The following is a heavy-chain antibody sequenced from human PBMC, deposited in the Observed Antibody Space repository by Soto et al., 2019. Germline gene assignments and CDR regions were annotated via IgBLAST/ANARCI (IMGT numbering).Heavy chain of an antibody. CDR2: INPSGGST. V-gene: IGHV1-46*01. J-gene: IGHJ6*02. CDR3: ARVRTGYCSSTSCYGMDV. D-gene: IGHD2-2*01. CDR1: GYTFTSYY. Sequence: GASVKVSCKASGYTFTSYYMHWVRQAPGQGLEWMGIINPSGGSTSYAQKFQGRVTMTRDTSTSTVYMELSSLRSEDTAVYYCARVRTGYCSSTSCYGMDVWGQWTTVTVSS.